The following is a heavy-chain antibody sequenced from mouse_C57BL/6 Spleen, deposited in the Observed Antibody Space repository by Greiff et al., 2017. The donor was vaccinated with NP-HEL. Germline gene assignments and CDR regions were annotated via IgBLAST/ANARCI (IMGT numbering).Heavy chain of an antibody. Sequence: VQLQQSGAELVKPGASVKLSCKASGYPFTEYTIHWVKQRSGQGLEWIGWFSTGSGRIKYNEKFKDKANMHAHKSSSKVYMERSRLTSEDSAVYFCARHSLYDLYAMDYWGQGTSVTVSS. V-gene: IGHV1-62-2*01. J-gene: IGHJ4*01. CDR2: FSTGSGRI. CDR3: ARHSLYDLYAMDY. D-gene: IGHD1-1*01. CDR1: GYPFTEYT.